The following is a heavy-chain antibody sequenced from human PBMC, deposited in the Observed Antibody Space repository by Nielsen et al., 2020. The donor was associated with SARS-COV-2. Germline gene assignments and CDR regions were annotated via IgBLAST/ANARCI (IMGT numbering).Heavy chain of an antibody. CDR2: ISYDRSNK. V-gene: IGHV3-30*18. D-gene: IGHD2-21*02. CDR3: AKDVVTYFDY. CDR1: GFTFSREG. Sequence: GGALRLACAASGFTFSREGMQGVRQAPGKGLEWLAGISYDRSNKYYANSVKGRFTITRDNSKNTLYLQMNSLRAEDTAVYYCAKDVVTYFDYWGQGTLVTVSS. J-gene: IGHJ4*02.